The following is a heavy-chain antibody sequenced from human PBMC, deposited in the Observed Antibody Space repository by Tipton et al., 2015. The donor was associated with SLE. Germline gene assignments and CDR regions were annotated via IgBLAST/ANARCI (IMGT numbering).Heavy chain of an antibody. CDR2: TRINAYRGTT. D-gene: IGHD3-22*01. J-gene: IGHJ3*02. V-gene: IGHV3-49*04. Sequence: LSLTCTTSGFSFGDFAMSWVRQAPGKGLEWVGFTRINAYRGTTEYAASVEGRFTISRDDSKSIAYLQMSSLRADDTAVYHCAGDPPSSGFAFDIWGQGTMVTVSS. CDR3: AGDPPSSGFAFDI. CDR1: GFSFGDFA.